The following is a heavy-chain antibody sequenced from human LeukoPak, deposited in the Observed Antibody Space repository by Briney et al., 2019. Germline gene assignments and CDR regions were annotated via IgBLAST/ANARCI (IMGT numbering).Heavy chain of an antibody. V-gene: IGHV3-23*01. CDR3: AKPLYSGSYHIYYYYYMDV. CDR2: ISYSGDTT. Sequence: GGSLRLSCAASGFTFNTYAMSWVRQAPGRGLEWVSTISYSGDTTYYADSVKGRFTISRDNSKNTLYLQMTSLRAEDTAVYYCAKPLYSGSYHIYYYYYMDVWGEGTTVTVSS. J-gene: IGHJ6*03. D-gene: IGHD1-26*01. CDR1: GFTFNTYA.